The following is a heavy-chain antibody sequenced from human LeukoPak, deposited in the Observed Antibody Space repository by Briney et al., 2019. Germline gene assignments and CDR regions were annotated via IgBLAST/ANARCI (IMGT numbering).Heavy chain of an antibody. V-gene: IGHV4-39*01. CDR3: ARAPASSTINDAFDI. CDR1: GGSISSSSYY. CDR2: IYYSGST. Sequence: PSETLSLTCTVSGGSISSSSYYWGWIRQPPGKGLEWIGSIYYSGSTYYNPSLKSRVTISVDTSKNQFSLKLRSVTAADTAVYYCARAPASSTINDAFDIWGQGTMVTVSS. J-gene: IGHJ3*02. D-gene: IGHD2-2*01.